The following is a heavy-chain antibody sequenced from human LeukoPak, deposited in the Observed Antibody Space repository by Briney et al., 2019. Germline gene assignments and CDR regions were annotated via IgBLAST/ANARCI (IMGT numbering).Heavy chain of an antibody. CDR3: ARGVGVVRYYYYYMDV. Sequence: GGSLRLSCAASGFTFSSYSMNWVRQAPGKGLEWVSYISSSSSTIYYADSVKGRFTISRDNAKNSLYLQMNSLRAEDTAVYYCARGVGVVRYYYYYMDVWGKGTTVTVSS. D-gene: IGHD3-3*01. CDR2: ISSSSSTI. CDR1: GFTFSSYS. V-gene: IGHV3-48*04. J-gene: IGHJ6*03.